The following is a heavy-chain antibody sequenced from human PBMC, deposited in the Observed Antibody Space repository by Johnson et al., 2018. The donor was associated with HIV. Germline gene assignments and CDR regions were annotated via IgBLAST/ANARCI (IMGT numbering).Heavy chain of an antibody. V-gene: IGHV3-33*06. CDR3: AKDFGSSSWHAFDV. CDR1: GFTFSNYG. D-gene: IGHD6-13*01. CDR2: IWYDGSNK. J-gene: IGHJ3*01. Sequence: QVQLVESGGGVVQPGRSLRLSCAASGFTFSNYGMHWVRQTPGKGLEWVAVIWYDGSNKYYADSVKGRFTISRDNSKNTLYLQRNNLRAEDTSVYYCAKDFGSSSWHAFDVWGQGTMVTVSS.